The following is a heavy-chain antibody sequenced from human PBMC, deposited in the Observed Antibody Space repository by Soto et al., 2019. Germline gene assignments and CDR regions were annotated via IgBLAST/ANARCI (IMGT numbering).Heavy chain of an antibody. J-gene: IGHJ4*02. CDR1: GGSISSYY. Sequence: QVQLQESGPGLVKPSETLSLTCTVSGGSISSYYWSWIRQPPGKGLEWIGYIYYSGSTNYNPSLKSRVTISVDTSKNQFSLKLSSVTAADTAVHYCARNVGDYWGQGTLVTVSS. V-gene: IGHV4-59*01. CDR3: ARNVGDY. CDR2: IYYSGST.